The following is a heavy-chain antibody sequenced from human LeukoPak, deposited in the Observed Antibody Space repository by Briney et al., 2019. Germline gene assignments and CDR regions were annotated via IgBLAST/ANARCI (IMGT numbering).Heavy chain of an antibody. D-gene: IGHD2-2*01. CDR1: GGSISSSSYY. CDR2: IYYSGST. V-gene: IGHV4-39*01. J-gene: IGHJ5*02. CDR3: GRYCRSTSCYGFDP. Sequence: SETLSLTCTVSGGSISSSSYYWGWIRQPPGKGLEWIGSIYYSGSTYYNPSLKSRVTISVDTSKNQFSLKLSSVTAADTAVYYCGRYCRSTSCYGFDPWGQGTLVTVSS.